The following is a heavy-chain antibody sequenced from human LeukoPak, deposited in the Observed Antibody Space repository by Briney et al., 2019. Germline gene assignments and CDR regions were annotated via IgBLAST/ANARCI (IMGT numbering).Heavy chain of an antibody. J-gene: IGHJ5*02. CDR1: GFIFSSYA. CDR3: TKGRVRGVDNWFDP. D-gene: IGHD3-10*01. V-gene: IGHV3-23*01. Sequence: GGSLRLSCGASGFIFSSYAMNWVRQAPGKGLEWVSGISGPGSTTYYADSVKGRFTISRDNSQNTLYLQMNSLRADDTALYYCTKGRVRGVDNWFDPWGQGTLVTVS. CDR2: ISGPGSTT.